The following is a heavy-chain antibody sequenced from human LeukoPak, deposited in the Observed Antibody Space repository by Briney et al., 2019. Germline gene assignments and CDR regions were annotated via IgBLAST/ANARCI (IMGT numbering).Heavy chain of an antibody. CDR1: GGSISSYY. CDR3: ATGRGIAVAAWSFDY. CDR2: IYYSGST. Sequence: SSETLSLTCTVSGGSISSYYWSWIRQPPGKGLEWIGYIYYSGSTNYNPSLKSRVTISVDTSKNQFSLKVSSVTAADTAVYYCATGRGIAVAAWSFDYWGQGTLVTVSS. D-gene: IGHD6-19*01. V-gene: IGHV4-59*01. J-gene: IGHJ4*02.